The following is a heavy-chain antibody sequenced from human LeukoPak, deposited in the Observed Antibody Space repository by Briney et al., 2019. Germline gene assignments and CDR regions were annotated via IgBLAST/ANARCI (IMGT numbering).Heavy chain of an antibody. Sequence: SQTRSLTCVVSGDSVSSNNAAWNWIRQSPSRGLEWLGRTYYKSKWYDDYAVSVKSRITIKPDTSRNQFSLQLKSVTPEDTAVYYCAREGVSMIRGIIFNYYGMDVWGQGTAVSVSS. V-gene: IGHV6-1*01. CDR2: TYYKSKWYD. CDR1: GDSVSSNNAA. CDR3: AREGVSMIRGIIFNYYGMDV. J-gene: IGHJ6*02. D-gene: IGHD3-10*01.